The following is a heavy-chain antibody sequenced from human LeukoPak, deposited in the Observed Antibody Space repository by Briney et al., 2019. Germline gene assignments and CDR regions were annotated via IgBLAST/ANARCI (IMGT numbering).Heavy chain of an antibody. CDR2: ISYDGSNK. CDR1: GFTFSSYG. Sequence: QPGGSLRLSCAASGFTFSSYGMHWVRQAPGKGLEWVAVISYDGSNKYYADSVKGRFTISRDNSKNTLYLQMNSLRAEDTAVYYCAKDPIVATRTPFTLFDYWGQGTLVTVSS. J-gene: IGHJ4*02. D-gene: IGHD5-12*01. V-gene: IGHV3-30*18. CDR3: AKDPIVATRTPFTLFDY.